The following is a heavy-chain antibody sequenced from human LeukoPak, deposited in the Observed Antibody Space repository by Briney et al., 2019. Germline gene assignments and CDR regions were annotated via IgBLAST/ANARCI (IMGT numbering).Heavy chain of an antibody. J-gene: IGHJ5*02. CDR1: RFTFSDYY. D-gene: IGHD5-24*01. V-gene: IGHV3-11*01. CDR3: ARGRRITPFDP. Sequence: PGGSLRLSCAASRFTFSDYYMGWIRQAPGKGLEWVSYISSSGTTIDYADSVKGRFTISRDNAKNSLYLQMNSLRSEDTAVYYCARGRRITPFDPWGQGTLVTVSS. CDR2: ISSSGTTI.